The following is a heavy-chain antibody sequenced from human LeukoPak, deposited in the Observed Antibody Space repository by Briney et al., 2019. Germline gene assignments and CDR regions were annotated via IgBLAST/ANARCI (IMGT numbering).Heavy chain of an antibody. Sequence: PGGSLRLSCAASGFTFSTYSLNWVRPAPGKGLEWVSSISSSSSFMYYADSVKGRFTISRDNAKNALYLQMNSLRAEDTAVYYCVRVDHSLGKTYFDYWGQGTLVTVSS. CDR2: ISSSSSFM. CDR1: GFTFSTYS. V-gene: IGHV3-21*01. CDR3: VRVDHSLGKTYFDY. D-gene: IGHD2-21*01. J-gene: IGHJ4*02.